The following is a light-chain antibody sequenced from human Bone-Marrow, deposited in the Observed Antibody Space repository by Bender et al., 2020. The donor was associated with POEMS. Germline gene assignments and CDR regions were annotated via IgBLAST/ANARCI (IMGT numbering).Light chain of an antibody. V-gene: IGLV1-51*01. CDR1: SSNIGNNY. Sequence: QSVLTPPPSVSAAPGQKVTLSCSGSSSNIGNNYVSWYRQLPGTAPKVVIYDNNKRPSGIPDRFSGSKSGTSASLDITGLQPGDEADYYCRTWDSSLSGGVFGGGTKLTVL. CDR2: DNN. CDR3: RTWDSSLSGGV. J-gene: IGLJ3*02.